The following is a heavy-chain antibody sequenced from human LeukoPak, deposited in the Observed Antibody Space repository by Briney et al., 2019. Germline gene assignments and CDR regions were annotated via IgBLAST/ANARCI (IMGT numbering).Heavy chain of an antibody. CDR2: IYTSGST. V-gene: IGHV4-4*09. CDR3: ATRAYGGNSGPFDY. CDR1: GGSISSYY. J-gene: IGHJ4*02. Sequence: SETLSLTCTVSGGSISSYYWSWIRQPPGKGLEWIGHIYTSGSTNYNPSLKSRVTISVDTSKNQFSLKLSSVTAADTAVYYCATRAYGGNSGPFDYWGQGTLVTVSS. D-gene: IGHD4-23*01.